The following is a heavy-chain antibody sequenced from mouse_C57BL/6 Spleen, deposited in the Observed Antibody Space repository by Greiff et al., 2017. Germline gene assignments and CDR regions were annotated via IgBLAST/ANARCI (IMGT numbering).Heavy chain of an antibody. Sequence: EVQVVESGEGLVKPGGSLKLSCAASGFTFSSYAMSWVRQTPEKRLEWVAYISSGGDYIYYADTVKGRFTISRDNARNTLYLQMSSLKSEDTAMYYCTRGGLGRGPFDYWGQGTTLTVSS. CDR2: ISSGGDYI. CDR3: TRGGLGRGPFDY. J-gene: IGHJ2*01. CDR1: GFTFSSYA. V-gene: IGHV5-9-1*02. D-gene: IGHD4-1*01.